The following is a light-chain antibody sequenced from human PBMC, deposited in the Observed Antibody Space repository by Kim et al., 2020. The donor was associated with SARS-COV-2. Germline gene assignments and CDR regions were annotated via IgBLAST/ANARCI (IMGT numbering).Light chain of an antibody. V-gene: IGLV3-21*04. J-gene: IGLJ1*01. Sequence: PGKTARITCGGNDIGSKSVHLYQQKPGQAPVLVIYYDSDRPSGIPERFSGSNSGNTATLTISRVEAGDEADYYCQVWDSTSDHLSVFGTGTKVTVL. CDR2: YDS. CDR3: QVWDSTSDHLSV. CDR1: DIGSKS.